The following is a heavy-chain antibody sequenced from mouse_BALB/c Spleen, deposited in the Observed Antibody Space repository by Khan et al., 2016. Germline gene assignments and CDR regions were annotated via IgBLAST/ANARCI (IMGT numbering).Heavy chain of an antibody. D-gene: IGHD2-10*02. CDR1: GFDFSRYW. Sequence: EVKLLESGGGLVQPGGSLKLSCAASGFDFSRYWMSWVRQAPGKGLEWIGEINPDSSTINYTPSLKDKFIISRDNAKNTLYLQMSKVRSEDTDLSYCARQYGNYVGYAMDYWGQGTSVTVSS. J-gene: IGHJ4*01. V-gene: IGHV4-1*02. CDR2: INPDSSTI. CDR3: ARQYGNYVGYAMDY.